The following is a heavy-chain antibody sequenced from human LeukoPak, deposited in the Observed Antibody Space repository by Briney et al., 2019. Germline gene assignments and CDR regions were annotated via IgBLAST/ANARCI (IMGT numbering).Heavy chain of an antibody. CDR3: AREGATAGIGINSFDY. Sequence: GASVKVSCKASDYTFTSYGTTWVRLAPGQGLEWMGWTSAYSGNTNYAQKFQGRVTMTTDTSTSTAYMELGSLRSDDTAVYYCAREGATAGIGINSFDYWGQGTLVTVSS. CDR1: DYTFTSYG. CDR2: TSAYSGNT. V-gene: IGHV1-18*01. J-gene: IGHJ4*02. D-gene: IGHD6-13*01.